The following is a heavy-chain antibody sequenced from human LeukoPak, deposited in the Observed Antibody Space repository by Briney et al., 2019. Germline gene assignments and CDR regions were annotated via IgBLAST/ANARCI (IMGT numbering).Heavy chain of an antibody. D-gene: IGHD1-26*01. CDR1: GYTFTGYY. Sequence: GASVKVSCKASGYTFTGYYMHWVRQAPGQGLEWMGGIIPIFGTANYAQKFQGRVTITTDESTSTAYMELSSLRSEDTAVYYCARGALGGAWDYWGQGTLVTVSS. J-gene: IGHJ4*02. CDR3: ARGALGGAWDY. CDR2: IIPIFGTA. V-gene: IGHV1-69*05.